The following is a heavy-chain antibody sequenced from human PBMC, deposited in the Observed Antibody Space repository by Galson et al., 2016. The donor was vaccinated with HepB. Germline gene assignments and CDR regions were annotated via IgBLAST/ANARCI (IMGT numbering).Heavy chain of an antibody. CDR3: ARDYVTTATRWFDP. J-gene: IGHJ5*02. CDR1: GFTCGSYG. CDR2: IWNDGTNK. Sequence: SLRLSCAAPGFTCGSYGMHWVRRAPGKGLAWVAAIWNDGTNKYYADSVKGRFTISRDNSKKTLYLQMNSLRAEDTAVYYCARDYVTTATRWFDPWGQGTLVTVSS. D-gene: IGHD1-1*01. V-gene: IGHV3-33*01.